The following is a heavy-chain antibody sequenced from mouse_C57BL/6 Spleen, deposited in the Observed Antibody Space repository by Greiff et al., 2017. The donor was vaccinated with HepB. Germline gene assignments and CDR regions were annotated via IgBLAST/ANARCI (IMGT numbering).Heavy chain of an antibody. D-gene: IGHD1-1*01. J-gene: IGHJ4*01. V-gene: IGHV1-22*01. CDR1: GYTFTDYN. CDR2: INPNNGGT. Sequence: EVKLQQSGPELVKPGASVKMSCKASGYTFTDYNMHWVKQSHGKSLEWIGYINPNNGGTSYNQKFKGKATLTVNKSSSTAYMELRSLTSEDSAVYYCARKGITTVVATRYYYAMDYWGQGTSVTVSS. CDR3: ARKGITTVVATRYYYAMDY.